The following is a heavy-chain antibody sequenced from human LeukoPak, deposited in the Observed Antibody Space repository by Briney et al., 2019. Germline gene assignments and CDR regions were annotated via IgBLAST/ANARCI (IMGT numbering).Heavy chain of an antibody. CDR3: ARDDPYNWNSYYYGMDV. CDR1: GYTFTGYY. Sequence: GASVKVSFKASGYTFTGYYMHWVRQAPGQGLEWMGWINPNSGGTNYAQKFQGRVTMTRDTSISTAYMELSRLRSDDTAVYYCARDDPYNWNSYYYGMDVWGQGTTVTVSS. V-gene: IGHV1-2*02. J-gene: IGHJ6*02. D-gene: IGHD1-20*01. CDR2: INPNSGGT.